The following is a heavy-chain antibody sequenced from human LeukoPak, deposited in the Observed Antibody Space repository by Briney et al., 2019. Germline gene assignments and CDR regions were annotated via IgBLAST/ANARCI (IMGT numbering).Heavy chain of an antibody. V-gene: IGHV4-59*01. J-gene: IGHJ4*02. D-gene: IGHD3-9*01. CDR1: GGSISSYY. Sequence: SETLSLTCTVSGGSISSYYWSWIRQPPGKGLEWIGYIYYSGSTNYNPSLKSRVTISVDTSKNQFSLELSSVTAADTAVYYCARSENVLRYFDPKFDYWGQGTLVTVSS. CDR2: IYYSGST. CDR3: ARSENVLRYFDPKFDY.